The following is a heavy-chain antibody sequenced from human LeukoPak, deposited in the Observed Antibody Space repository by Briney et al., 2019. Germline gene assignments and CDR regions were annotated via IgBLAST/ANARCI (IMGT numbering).Heavy chain of an antibody. CDR3: TRLTVGPTGTDY. CDR1: GFTFSTYL. V-gene: IGHV3-74*01. J-gene: IGHJ4*02. Sequence: PGGSLRLSCTASGFTFSTYLMHWVRQAPGKGLVWVSRINSDGSSTSYADSVQGRFTISRDNAKNTLFLQMNSLRAEDTAVYYCTRLTVGPTGTDYWGQGTLVTVSS. D-gene: IGHD1-26*01. CDR2: INSDGSST.